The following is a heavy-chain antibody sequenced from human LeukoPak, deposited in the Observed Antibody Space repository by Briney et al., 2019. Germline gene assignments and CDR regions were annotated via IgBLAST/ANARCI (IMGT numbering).Heavy chain of an antibody. CDR1: EFTFSLYW. V-gene: IGHV3-7*01. CDR3: AKGGQTSSWFWII. CDR2: IKQDGSEK. J-gene: IGHJ4*02. Sequence: PGGSLRLSCAVSEFTFSLYWMTWVRQAPGKGLEWVANIKQDGSEKYYVDSVKGRFTISGDNAKNPLYLQMNSLRAEDTAVYYCAKGGQTSSWFWIIWGQGTLVTVSS. D-gene: IGHD6-13*01.